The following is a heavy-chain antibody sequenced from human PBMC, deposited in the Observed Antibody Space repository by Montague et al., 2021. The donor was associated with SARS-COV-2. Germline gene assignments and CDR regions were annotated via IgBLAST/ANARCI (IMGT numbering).Heavy chain of an antibody. J-gene: IGHJ4*02. CDR1: GGSISTSPYF. Sequence: SETLSLTCTVSGGSISTSPYFWGWIRQPPGKELEWIGSIYYSGSTYYNPSLKSRVSISIDTSENQFSLKLSSVTAADTAVYYCARGNSIVVAGTDFDYWGQGTLVTVSS. V-gene: IGHV4-39*07. CDR3: ARGNSIVVAGTDFDY. CDR2: IYYSGST. D-gene: IGHD6-19*01.